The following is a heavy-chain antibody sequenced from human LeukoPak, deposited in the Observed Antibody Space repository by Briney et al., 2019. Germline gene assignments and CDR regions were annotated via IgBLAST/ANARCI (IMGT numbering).Heavy chain of an antibody. CDR1: GGSFSGYY. CDR2: INHSGST. Sequence: SETLSLTCAVHGGSFSGYYWSWIRQPPGKGLEWIGEINHSGSTNYNPSLKSRVTISVDTSKNQFSLKLSSVTAADTAVYYCARGRTWRRYYDSSGYYSDYWGQGTLVTVSS. J-gene: IGHJ4*02. CDR3: ARGRTWRRYYDSSGYYSDY. D-gene: IGHD3-22*01. V-gene: IGHV4-34*01.